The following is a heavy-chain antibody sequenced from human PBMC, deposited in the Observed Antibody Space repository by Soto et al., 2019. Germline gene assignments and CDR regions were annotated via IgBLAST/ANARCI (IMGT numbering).Heavy chain of an antibody. CDR2: IYYSGST. D-gene: IGHD3-9*01. CDR3: ARQYYDILTGYLQEFDY. J-gene: IGHJ4*02. V-gene: IGHV4-31*03. Sequence: QVQLQESGPGLVKPSQTLSLTCTVSGGSISSGGYYWSWIRQHPGKGLEWIGYIYYSGSTYYNPSLKSRVTISVDTSKNQSSLKLSSVTAADTAVYYCARQYYDILTGYLQEFDYWGQGTLVTVSS. CDR1: GGSISSGGYY.